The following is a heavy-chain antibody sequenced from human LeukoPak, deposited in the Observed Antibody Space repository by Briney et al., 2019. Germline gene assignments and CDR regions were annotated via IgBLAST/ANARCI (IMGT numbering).Heavy chain of an antibody. CDR2: INHSGST. CDR1: GGSFSGYY. D-gene: IGHD3-10*01. Sequence: PSETLSLTCAVYGGSFSGYYWSWIRQPPGKGLEWIGEINHSGSTNYNPSLKSRVTISVDTSKNQFSLKLGSVTAADTAVYYCARGPVGTYYYGSGSASFDYWGQGTLVTVSS. J-gene: IGHJ4*02. CDR3: ARGPVGTYYYGSGSASFDY. V-gene: IGHV4-34*01.